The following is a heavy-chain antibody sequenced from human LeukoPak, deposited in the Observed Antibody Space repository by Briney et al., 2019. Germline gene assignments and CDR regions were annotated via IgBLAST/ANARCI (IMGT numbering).Heavy chain of an antibody. D-gene: IGHD4-17*01. Sequence: ASVKVSCKASRYTFTGYYMHWVRQAPGQGLEWMGWIDPNSGGTNYAQKLQGRVTTTTDTSTSTVYMELRSLRSDDTAVYYCARAGPSSRDYGVYNWFDPWGQGTLVTVSS. J-gene: IGHJ5*02. CDR3: ARAGPSSRDYGVYNWFDP. V-gene: IGHV1-2*02. CDR1: RYTFTGYY. CDR2: IDPNSGGT.